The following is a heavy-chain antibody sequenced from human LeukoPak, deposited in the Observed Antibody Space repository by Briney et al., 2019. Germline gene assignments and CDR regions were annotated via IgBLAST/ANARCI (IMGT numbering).Heavy chain of an antibody. J-gene: IGHJ4*02. V-gene: IGHV4-30-4*01. CDR3: ARDLGSGYYIDY. CDR1: GGSLSSGDYY. Sequence: PSQTLSLTCTVSGGSLSSGDYYWSWIRQPPGKGLEWIGYIYYSGSTYYNPSLKSRVTISVDTSKNQFSLKLSSVTAADTAVYYCARDLGSGYYIDYWGQGTLVTVSS. D-gene: IGHD3-22*01. CDR2: IYYSGST.